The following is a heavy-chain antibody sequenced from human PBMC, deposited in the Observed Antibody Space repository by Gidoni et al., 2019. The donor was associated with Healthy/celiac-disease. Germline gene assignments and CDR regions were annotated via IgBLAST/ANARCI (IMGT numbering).Heavy chain of an antibody. CDR2: INHSGST. CDR1: GGSFSGYY. D-gene: IGHD5-18*01. V-gene: IGHV4-34*01. Sequence: QVQLQQWGAGLSKPSETLSLTCAVYGGSFSGYYWSWIRQPPGKGLEWIGEINHSGSTNYNPSLKSRVTISVDTSKNQFSLKLSSVTAADTAVYYCARRGYSYGSYFDYWGQGTLVTVSS. CDR3: ARRGYSYGSYFDY. J-gene: IGHJ4*02.